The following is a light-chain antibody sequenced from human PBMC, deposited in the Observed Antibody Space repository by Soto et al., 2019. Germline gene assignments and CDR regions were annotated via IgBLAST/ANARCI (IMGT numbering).Light chain of an antibody. V-gene: IGKV3-15*01. CDR2: GAS. J-gene: IGKJ1*01. Sequence: IVMTQSPPTLSLSPGEGATLSCRASQSVRSNLGWYQQKPGQAPSLLIYGASTRATGIPDRFSGSGSGTEFTLTISSLQSEDFAVYYCQQYSNWPRTFGQGTKVDIK. CDR1: QSVRSN. CDR3: QQYSNWPRT.